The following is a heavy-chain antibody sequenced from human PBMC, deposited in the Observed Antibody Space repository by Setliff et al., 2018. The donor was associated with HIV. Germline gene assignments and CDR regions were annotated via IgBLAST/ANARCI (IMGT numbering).Heavy chain of an antibody. CDR1: GDSISNYY. Sequence: SETLSLTCTVSGDSISNYYWSWVRQPPGKGLEWIGYIYTTGSTNYNPSLKSRVTISVDTSKNQFSLKLSSVTAADTAFYYCAKPYYDISGYYLYYFDYWGQGTLVTVSS. CDR2: IYTTGST. CDR3: AKPYYDISGYYLYYFDY. J-gene: IGHJ4*02. D-gene: IGHD3-22*01. V-gene: IGHV4-4*09.